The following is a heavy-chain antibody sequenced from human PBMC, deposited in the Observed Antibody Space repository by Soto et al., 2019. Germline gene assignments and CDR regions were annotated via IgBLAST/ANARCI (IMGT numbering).Heavy chain of an antibody. CDR2: IRGSGGST. J-gene: IGHJ4*02. Sequence: GGSLRLSCAASGFTFSSYAMSWVRQAPGKGLEWVSAIRGSGGSTYYADPVKGRFPISRDNSKNTLYLPMNSPRAEDTAVYYCAKDRGSGTIFGVPSGDYWGQGTLVTVSS. CDR3: AKDRGSGTIFGVPSGDY. CDR1: GFTFSSYA. V-gene: IGHV3-23*01. D-gene: IGHD3-3*01.